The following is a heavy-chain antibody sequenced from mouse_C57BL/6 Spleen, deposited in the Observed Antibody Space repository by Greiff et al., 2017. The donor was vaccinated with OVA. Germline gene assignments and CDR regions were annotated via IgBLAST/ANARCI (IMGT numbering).Heavy chain of an antibody. CDR1: GYTFTSYW. D-gene: IGHD2-2*01. V-gene: IGHV1-61*01. CDR2: IYPSDSET. Sequence: VKLQQPGAELVRPGSSVKLSCKASGYTFTSYWMDWVKQRPGQGLEWIGNIYPSDSETHYNQKFKDKATLTVDKSSSTAYMQLSSLTSEDSAVYYCARGVTTPDDWGQGTTLTVSS. CDR3: ARGVTTPDD. J-gene: IGHJ2*01.